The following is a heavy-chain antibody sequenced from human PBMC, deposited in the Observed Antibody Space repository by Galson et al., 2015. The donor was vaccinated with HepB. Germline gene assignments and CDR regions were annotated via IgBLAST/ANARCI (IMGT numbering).Heavy chain of an antibody. CDR2: ISYDGSNK. D-gene: IGHD2-2*01. CDR3: ASISGVPTAKVTYYYYYYYMDV. Sequence: SLRLSCAASGFTFSSYGMHWVRQAPGKGLEWVAVISYDGSNKYYADSVKGRFTISRDNSKNTLYLQMNSLRAEDTAVYYCASISGVPTAKVTYYYYYYYMDVWGKGTTVTVSS. V-gene: IGHV3-30*03. J-gene: IGHJ6*03. CDR1: GFTFSSYG.